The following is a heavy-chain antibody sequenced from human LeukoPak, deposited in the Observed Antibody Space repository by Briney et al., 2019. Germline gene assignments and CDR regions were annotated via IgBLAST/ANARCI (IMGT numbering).Heavy chain of an antibody. V-gene: IGHV3-48*01. CDR3: AKEAGYWYFDL. CDR2: ISSSSSTI. J-gene: IGHJ2*01. Sequence: GGSLRLSCAASGFTFSSYSMNWVRQAPGKGLEWVSYISSSSSTIYYADSVKGRYTISRDNAKNTLYLQMNSLRAEDTAVYYCAKEAGYWYFDLWGRGTLVTVSS. CDR1: GFTFSSYS.